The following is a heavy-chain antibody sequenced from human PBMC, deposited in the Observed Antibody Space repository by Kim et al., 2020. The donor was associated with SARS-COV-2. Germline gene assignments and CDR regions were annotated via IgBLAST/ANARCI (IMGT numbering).Heavy chain of an antibody. CDR3: ARGQPLDY. D-gene: IGHD2-2*01. CDR1: GGSIRSGGKF. V-gene: IGHV4-31*03. Sequence: SETLSLTCSVSGGSIRSGGKFWTWIRQHPAKGLEWIGYISYSGNSHYSPSLRSRVSISLQTSENQFSLELTSVTAAYTAVYYCARGQPLDYWGQGIPVTV. J-gene: IGHJ4*02. CDR2: ISYSGNS.